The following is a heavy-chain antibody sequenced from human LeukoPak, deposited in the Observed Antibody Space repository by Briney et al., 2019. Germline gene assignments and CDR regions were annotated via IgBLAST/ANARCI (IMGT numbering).Heavy chain of an antibody. CDR1: GVSISSSNSY. CDR3: ARQTGSGLFILP. D-gene: IGHD3-10*01. Sequence: PSVTLSLTCTVSGVSISSSNSYWGWIRQHPGKGLEWIGSIYYSGKTYYNSSLKSRITISIDTSANLFSLKLNSVTAADTAFYLCARQTGSGLFILPGGQGTLVTVSS. V-gene: IGHV4-39*01. CDR2: IYYSGKT. J-gene: IGHJ4*02.